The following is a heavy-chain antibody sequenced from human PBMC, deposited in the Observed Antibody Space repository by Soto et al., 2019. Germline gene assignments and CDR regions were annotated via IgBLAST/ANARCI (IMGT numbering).Heavy chain of an antibody. J-gene: IGHJ5*02. Sequence: EVQLVESGGGLVKPGGSLTLSCAASGFTFSSHCMNWVRQAPGKGLEWVSSISSGSVSIYYADSVKGRFTISRDNAKNSLYLQMNSLRAEDTAMYYCATTGAVGTMWSWFAPWGQGTLVTVSS. CDR3: ATTGAVGTMWSWFAP. CDR2: ISSGSVSI. CDR1: GFTFSSHC. D-gene: IGHD2-21*01. V-gene: IGHV3-21*01.